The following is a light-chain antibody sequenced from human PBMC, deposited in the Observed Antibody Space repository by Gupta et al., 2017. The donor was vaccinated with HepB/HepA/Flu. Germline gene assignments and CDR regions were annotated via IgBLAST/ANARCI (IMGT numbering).Light chain of an antibody. V-gene: IGLV2-14*03. Sequence: QSALTQPASVSGSPGQSITISCTGTSSDVGDYKYVSWYQQHPDKAPKLIISDVSRRPSGVSNRFSGSKSGNTASLTISGLQAEDEADYYCSSYTSSTTRIFGGGTKLTVL. CDR3: SSYTSSTTRI. CDR2: DVS. CDR1: SSDVGDYKY. J-gene: IGLJ2*01.